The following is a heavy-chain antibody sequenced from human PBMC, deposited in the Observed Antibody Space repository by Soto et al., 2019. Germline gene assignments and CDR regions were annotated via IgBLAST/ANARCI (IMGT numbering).Heavy chain of an antibody. CDR3: AHVLGYCSGGSCYSGPSEY. CDR1: GFSLSTRGVS. V-gene: IGHV2-5*02. Sequence: QITLKESGPTLVRPKQTLTLTCTFSGFSLSTRGVSVAWIRQPPGEALEWLALIYWDDDKRYTSSLKSRLTISKDTSKNQVVLTLSNVDPGDTATYFCAHVLGYCSGGSCYSGPSEYWGQGILVTVSA. J-gene: IGHJ4*02. D-gene: IGHD2-15*01. CDR2: IYWDDDK.